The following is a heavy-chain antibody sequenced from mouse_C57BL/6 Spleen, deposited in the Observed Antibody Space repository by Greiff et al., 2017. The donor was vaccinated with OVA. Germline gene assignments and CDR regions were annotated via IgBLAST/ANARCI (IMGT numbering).Heavy chain of an antibody. D-gene: IGHD2-13*01. J-gene: IGHJ2*01. Sequence: QVQLKQSGAELVRPGASVTLSCTASGYTFTDYEMHWVKQTPVHGLEWIGAIDPETGGTAYNQKFKGKAILTADKSSSTAYLELRSLTSEDSAVYYCNKLGEKNYWGQGTTLTVSS. CDR3: NKLGEKNY. CDR1: GYTFTDYE. CDR2: IDPETGGT. V-gene: IGHV1-15*01.